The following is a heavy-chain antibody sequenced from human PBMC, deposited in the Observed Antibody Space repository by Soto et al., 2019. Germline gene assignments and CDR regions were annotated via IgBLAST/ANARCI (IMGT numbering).Heavy chain of an antibody. V-gene: IGHV4-39*01. CDR3: ASPPKGRDYYYGMDV. J-gene: IGHJ6*02. Sequence: QLQLQESGPGLVKPSETLSLTCTVSGGSISSSSYYWGWIRQPPGKGLEWIGSIYYSGSTYYNPSLKSRITMSVDTSKNQFSLKLSSVTAADTAVYYCASPPKGRDYYYGMDVWGQGTTVTVSS. CDR2: IYYSGST. CDR1: GGSISSSSYY.